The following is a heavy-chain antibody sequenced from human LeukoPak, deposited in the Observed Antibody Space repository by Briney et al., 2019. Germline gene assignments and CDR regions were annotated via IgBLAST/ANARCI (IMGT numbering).Heavy chain of an antibody. CDR1: GGSISSYY. CDR2: MYYSGST. V-gene: IGHV4-59*01. Sequence: PSETLSLTCTVSGGSISSYYWTWIRQPPGKGLEWIWYMYYSGSTNYNPSLKSRVTISADTSKNQVSLKLSSVTAADTAVYYCAASSDSSGYYRAAAWFDPWGQGTLVTVSS. J-gene: IGHJ5*02. D-gene: IGHD3-22*01. CDR3: AASSDSSGYYRAAAWFDP.